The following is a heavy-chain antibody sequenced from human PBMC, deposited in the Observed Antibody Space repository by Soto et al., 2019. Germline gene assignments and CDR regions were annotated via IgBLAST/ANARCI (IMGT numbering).Heavy chain of an antibody. V-gene: IGHV3-15*01. Sequence: GGSLRLSCAASGFTFREAWMSWVRQAPGKGLEWVGRIKSKSDGETTDYAAPVKGRFTISRDDSEKTVHLQMNSLKAEDSAIYYCVTAGPELYYYYYGMDVWGQGTTVTVSS. J-gene: IGHJ6*02. CDR3: VTAGPELYYYYYGMDV. D-gene: IGHD1-7*01. CDR2: IKSKSDGETT. CDR1: GFTFREAW.